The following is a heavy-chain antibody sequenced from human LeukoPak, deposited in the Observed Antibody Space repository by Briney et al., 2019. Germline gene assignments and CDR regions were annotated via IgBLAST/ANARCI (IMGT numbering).Heavy chain of an antibody. Sequence: GGSLRLSCAASGFTFSNAWMSWVRQAPGKGLEWVSAISGSGGSTYYADSVKGRFTISRDNSKNTLYLQMNSLRAEDTAVYYCAKEEGITMIVVGSDYWGQGTLVTVSS. J-gene: IGHJ4*02. CDR2: ISGSGGST. V-gene: IGHV3-23*01. D-gene: IGHD3-22*01. CDR1: GFTFSNAW. CDR3: AKEEGITMIVVGSDY.